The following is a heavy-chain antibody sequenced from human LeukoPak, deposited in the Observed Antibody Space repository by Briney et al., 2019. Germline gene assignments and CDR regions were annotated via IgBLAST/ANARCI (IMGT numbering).Heavy chain of an antibody. V-gene: IGHV3-23*01. CDR1: GFTFSGFA. Sequence: GGSLRLSCAASGFTFSGFAMNWVRQAPGKGLEWVSSISGSGGSKYYADSVKGRFTISRDNSKNTVFMQMNSLRAEDTAVYYCAMTYGDYVAGGFDMWGQGTMVTVSS. J-gene: IGHJ3*02. D-gene: IGHD4-17*01. CDR3: AMTYGDYVAGGFDM. CDR2: ISGSGGSK.